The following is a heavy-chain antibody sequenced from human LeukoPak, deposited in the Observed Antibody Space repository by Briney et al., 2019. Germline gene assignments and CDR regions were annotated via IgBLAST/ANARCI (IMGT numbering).Heavy chain of an antibody. D-gene: IGHD5-24*01. Sequence: GGSLRRYCAASGFTVSSNYMSWVRQAPGKGLEWVSVIYSGGSTYYADSVKGRFTISRDNSKNTLYLQMNSLRAEDTAVYYWARDWGGRDGYAGYFDYWGQGTLVTVSS. CDR2: IYSGGST. CDR1: GFTVSSNY. CDR3: ARDWGGRDGYAGYFDY. V-gene: IGHV3-66*01. J-gene: IGHJ4*02.